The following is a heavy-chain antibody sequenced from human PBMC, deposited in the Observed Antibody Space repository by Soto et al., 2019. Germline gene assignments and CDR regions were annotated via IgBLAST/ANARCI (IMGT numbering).Heavy chain of an antibody. Sequence: SVKVSCKASGGTFSSYAISWVRQAPGQGLEWMGGIIPIFGTANYAQKFQGGVTITADESTSTAYMELSSLRSEDTAVYYCARDHDYGGNLVPIWGQGTLVTVSS. V-gene: IGHV1-69*13. CDR1: GGTFSSYA. D-gene: IGHD4-17*01. J-gene: IGHJ4*02. CDR3: ARDHDYGGNLVPI. CDR2: IIPIFGTA.